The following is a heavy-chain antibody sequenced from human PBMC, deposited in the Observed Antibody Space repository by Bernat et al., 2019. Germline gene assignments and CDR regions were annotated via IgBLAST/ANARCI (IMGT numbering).Heavy chain of an antibody. CDR1: GASISSTSYY. D-gene: IGHD6-19*01. V-gene: IGHV4-39*01. J-gene: IGHJ4*02. Sequence: QPHLQESGPGLVKASETLSLTCTVSGASISSTSYYWGWIRQPPGKGLEWIGTMYNGGSTYYNPSLKSRVTISVDTSKNQFSLKLSSVTAADTAVYYCARMGGSGWPQADYWGQGTLVTVSS. CDR2: MYNGGST. CDR3: ARMGGSGWPQADY.